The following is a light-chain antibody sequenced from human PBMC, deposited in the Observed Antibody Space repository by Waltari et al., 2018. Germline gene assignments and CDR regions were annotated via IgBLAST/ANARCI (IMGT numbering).Light chain of an antibody. CDR1: QGIDNY. Sequence: IQLTQSPSSLSASVGDRVTITCRASQGIDNYLGWYQQKPGKAPKLLIYEASTLQSGVPSRFSGSGSGTDFSLSISSLEPEDFAVYYCQQRNNWPLTFGGGTKVEIK. J-gene: IGKJ4*01. CDR3: QQRNNWPLT. CDR2: EAS. V-gene: IGKV1-9*01.